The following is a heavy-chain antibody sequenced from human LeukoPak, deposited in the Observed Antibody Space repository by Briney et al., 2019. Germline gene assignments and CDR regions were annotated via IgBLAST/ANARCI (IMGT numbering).Heavy chain of an antibody. CDR1: GGSVSSGSYY. CDR3: AREPGETDEGFEY. CDR2: IYYSGST. J-gene: IGHJ4*02. D-gene: IGHD1-14*01. Sequence: SETLSLTCTVSGGSVSSGSYYWNWIRQPPGKGLERIGHIYYSGSTDYNSSLKSRVTISADTSKNQFSLKMTSVTAADTAVYYCAREPGETDEGFEYWGQGTLVAVSS. V-gene: IGHV4-61*01.